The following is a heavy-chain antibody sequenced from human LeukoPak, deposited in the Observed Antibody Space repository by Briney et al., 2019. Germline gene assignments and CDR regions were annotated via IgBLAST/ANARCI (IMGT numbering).Heavy chain of an antibody. D-gene: IGHD3-3*01. CDR3: AREDRSWYYDFWSGPRDFDY. Sequence: GGSLRLSCAASGFTFSSYSMNWVRQAPGKGLEWVSSISSSSSYTYYADSVKGRFTISRDNAKNSLYLQMNSLRAEDTAVYYCAREDRSWYYDFWSGPRDFDYWGQGTLVTVSS. CDR1: GFTFSSYS. J-gene: IGHJ4*02. V-gene: IGHV3-21*01. CDR2: ISSSSSYT.